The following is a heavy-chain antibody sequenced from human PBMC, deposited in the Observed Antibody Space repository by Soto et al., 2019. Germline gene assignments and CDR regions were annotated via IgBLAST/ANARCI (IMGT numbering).Heavy chain of an antibody. CDR1: GDSMSSSSW. V-gene: IGHV4-4*02. Sequence: PSETLSLTCAVSGDSMSSSSWWSWVRQPPGEGLEWIGEIFQSGSTNYNPSLQSRVSMSVDKSKNHFSLNLSSVTAADTAVYYCARWRLVDGYSAFDYWGQGTLVTVSS. CDR3: ARWRLVDGYSAFDY. CDR2: IFQSGST. D-gene: IGHD5-18*01. J-gene: IGHJ4*02.